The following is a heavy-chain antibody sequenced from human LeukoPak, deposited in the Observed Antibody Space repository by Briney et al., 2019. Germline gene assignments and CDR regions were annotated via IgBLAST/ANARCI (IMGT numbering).Heavy chain of an antibody. CDR2: INPNSGGT. CDR3: ARDHFRLLWFGEPGAFDN. J-gene: IGHJ3*02. V-gene: IGHV1-2*02. D-gene: IGHD3-10*01. Sequence: ASVKVSCKASGYTFTGYYMHWVRQAPGQGLEWMGWINPNSGGTNYAQEFQGRVTMTRDTSISTAYMELSRLRSDDTAVYYCARDHFRLLWFGEPGAFDNWGQGTMVTVSS. CDR1: GYTFTGYY.